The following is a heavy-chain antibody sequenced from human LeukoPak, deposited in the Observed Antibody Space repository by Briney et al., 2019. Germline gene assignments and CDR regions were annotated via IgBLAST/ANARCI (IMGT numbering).Heavy chain of an antibody. CDR1: GFTFSSYA. CDR3: AKVGIEWLVPDY. Sequence: TGGSLRLSCAASGFTFSSYAMSWVRQAPGKGLEWVSGISGSGGSTYYPDSVKGRFTISRDNSKNTLYLQRNSRRAEDTAVYYCAKVGIEWLVPDYWGQGTLVTVSS. J-gene: IGHJ4*02. D-gene: IGHD6-19*01. CDR2: ISGSGGST. V-gene: IGHV3-23*01.